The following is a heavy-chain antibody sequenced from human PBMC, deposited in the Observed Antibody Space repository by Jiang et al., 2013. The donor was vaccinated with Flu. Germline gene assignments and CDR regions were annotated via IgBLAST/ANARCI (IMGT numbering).Heavy chain of an antibody. CDR2: INPSDGRT. D-gene: IGHD5-18*01. Sequence: SGAEVKNPGASVKISCKTSGFVFISYYIHWVRQSPREGLEWMGIINPSDGRTTYPRKFQDRVTVTRDTSTSTVYMELSSLTSEDTAVYYCARAYGYSYGYDYWGQGTLVTVSS. CDR1: GFVFISYY. CDR3: ARAYGYSYGYDY. J-gene: IGHJ4*02. V-gene: IGHV1-46*01.